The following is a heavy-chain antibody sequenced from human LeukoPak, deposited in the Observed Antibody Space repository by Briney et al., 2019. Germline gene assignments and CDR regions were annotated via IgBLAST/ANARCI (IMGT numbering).Heavy chain of an antibody. D-gene: IGHD6-19*01. V-gene: IGHV4-59*01. Sequence: SETLSLTCTVSGGSISTYFWSWIRQSPGKGLEWIGYIYYNERTSYNPSLQSRVTISLDTSKSQFSLKLSSVTAADTAVYYCGRHNRYPGIAVAGIDYWGQGTLVTVSS. CDR2: IYYNERT. J-gene: IGHJ4*02. CDR3: GRHNRYPGIAVAGIDY. CDR1: GGSISTYF.